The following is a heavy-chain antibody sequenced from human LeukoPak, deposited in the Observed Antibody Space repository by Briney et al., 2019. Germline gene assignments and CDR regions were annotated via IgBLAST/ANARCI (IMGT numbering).Heavy chain of an antibody. CDR3: ARDHGRYNWNDDSWFDP. Sequence: PGGSLRLSCAASGFTFSSYSMNWVRQAPGKGLEWVSSISSSSSYIYYADSVKGRFTISRDNAKNSLYLQMNSLRAEDTAVYYCARDHGRYNWNDDSWFDPWGQGTLVTVSS. CDR2: ISSSSSYI. V-gene: IGHV3-21*01. J-gene: IGHJ5*02. CDR1: GFTFSSYS. D-gene: IGHD1-20*01.